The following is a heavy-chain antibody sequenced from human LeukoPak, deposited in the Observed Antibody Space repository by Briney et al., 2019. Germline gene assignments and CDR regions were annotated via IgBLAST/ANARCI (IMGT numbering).Heavy chain of an antibody. D-gene: IGHD4-17*01. J-gene: IGHJ5*02. CDR2: IYYSGST. CDR1: GGSISSYY. CDR3: ARTYGDYPYNWFDP. Sequence: SETLSLTCTVSGGSISSYYWSWIRQPPGKGLEWIGYIYYSGSTNYNPSLKSRVTISVDTSKNQFSLKLSSVTAADTAVYYCARTYGDYPYNWFDPWGQGTLVTVSS. V-gene: IGHV4-59*01.